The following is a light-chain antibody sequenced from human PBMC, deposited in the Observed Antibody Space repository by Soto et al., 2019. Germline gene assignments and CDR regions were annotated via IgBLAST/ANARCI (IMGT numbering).Light chain of an antibody. CDR3: SSYTSSSTVV. CDR1: SSDVGAYNY. J-gene: IGLJ3*02. CDR2: DVT. Sequence: QSVLTQPASVSGSPGQSVTISCSGSSSDVGAYNYVSWYQRHPGKAPKLMIYDVTNRPSGVSKRFSGSKSGNTATLTISGLQAEDEADYFCSSYTSSSTVVFGGGTKLTVL. V-gene: IGLV2-14*01.